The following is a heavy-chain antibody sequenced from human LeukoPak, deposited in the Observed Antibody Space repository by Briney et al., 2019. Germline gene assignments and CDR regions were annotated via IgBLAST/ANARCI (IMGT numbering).Heavy chain of an antibody. J-gene: IGHJ4*02. CDR1: GFSFTNTW. Sequence: PGGSLRLSCAASGFSFTNTWMNWVRQAPGKGLEWVAVISYDGSNKYYADSVKGRFTISRDNSKNTLYLQMNSLRAEDTAVYYCAKERVVVAATPWALFDYWGQGTLVTVSS. CDR2: ISYDGSNK. V-gene: IGHV3-30*18. D-gene: IGHD2-15*01. CDR3: AKERVVVAATPWALFDY.